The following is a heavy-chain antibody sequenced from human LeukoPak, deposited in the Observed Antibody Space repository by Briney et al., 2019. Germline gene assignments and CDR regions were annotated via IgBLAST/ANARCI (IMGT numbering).Heavy chain of an antibody. V-gene: IGHV4-59*08. J-gene: IGHJ4*02. CDR2: IYYSGTT. CDR1: GGSISSYY. Sequence: SETLSLTCTVSGGSISSYYWSWIRQPPGKGLEWIGYIYYSGTTNYNPSLKSRVTMSVDTSKNQFSLKLSSVTAADTAVYYCARIDRAVAGTIDYWGQGTLVTVSS. D-gene: IGHD6-19*01. CDR3: ARIDRAVAGTIDY.